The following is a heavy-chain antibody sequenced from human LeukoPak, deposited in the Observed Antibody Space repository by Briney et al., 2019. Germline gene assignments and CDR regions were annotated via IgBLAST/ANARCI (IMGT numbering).Heavy chain of an antibody. J-gene: IGHJ4*02. Sequence: GGSLRLSCAVSGFTFSSYWMSWVRQAPGKGLECVANINEDGSEKYYVDSVKGRFGISRDNAKNSLYLQMNSLRAEDTAVYYCATTTHFDYWGQGILVTVSS. V-gene: IGHV3-7*01. CDR3: ATTTHFDY. CDR1: GFTFSSYW. CDR2: INEDGSEK. D-gene: IGHD1-14*01.